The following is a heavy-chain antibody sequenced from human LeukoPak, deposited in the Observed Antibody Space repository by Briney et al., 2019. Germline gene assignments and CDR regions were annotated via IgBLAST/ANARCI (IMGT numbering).Heavy chain of an antibody. V-gene: IGHV3-7*01. CDR2: LNKDGSQT. Sequence: GGSLRLSCVGSGFIFRDYWMTWFRQSPGRGLEWVASLNKDGSQTYYVDSVRGYVTSVGGRFTISRDNAKNPVYLQVNGLRADDTAVFFCARRKSDDGWSVDSWGQGTLVTVSS. J-gene: IGHJ4*02. CDR3: ARRKSDDGWSVDS. CDR1: GFIFRDYW. D-gene: IGHD6-19*01.